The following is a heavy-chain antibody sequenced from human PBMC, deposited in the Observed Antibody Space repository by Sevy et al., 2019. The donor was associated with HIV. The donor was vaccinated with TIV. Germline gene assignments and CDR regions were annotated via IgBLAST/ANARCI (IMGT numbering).Heavy chain of an antibody. J-gene: IGHJ6*02. V-gene: IGHV3-53*01. CDR1: GFTVSSNY. D-gene: IGHD1-26*01. CDR3: ARELPPAHYYYYGIDV. CDR2: IYSGGST. Sequence: GGSLRLSCAASGFTVSSNYMSWVRQAPGKGLEWVSVIYSGGSTYYADSVKGRFTISRDNSKNTLYLQMNSLRAEDTAVYYCARELPPAHYYYYGIDVWGQGTTVTVSS.